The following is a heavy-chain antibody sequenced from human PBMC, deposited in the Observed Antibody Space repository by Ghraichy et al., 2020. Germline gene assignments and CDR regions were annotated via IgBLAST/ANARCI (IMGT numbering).Heavy chain of an antibody. Sequence: LNISCTVSGDSLNNYYWSWIRQAPGKGLEWIGSIYHNGRTKYNPSLKSRVTMSVETSKNQFSLSLTSVTAADTAVFYCARDQEWRASSSGFDPWGQGTLVSVSP. D-gene: IGHD2-2*01. V-gene: IGHV4-59*01. CDR1: GDSLNNYY. J-gene: IGHJ5*02. CDR3: ARDQEWRASSSGFDP. CDR2: IYHNGRT.